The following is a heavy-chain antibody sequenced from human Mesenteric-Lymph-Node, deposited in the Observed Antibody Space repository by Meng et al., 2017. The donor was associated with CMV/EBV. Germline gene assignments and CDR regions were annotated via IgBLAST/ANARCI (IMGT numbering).Heavy chain of an antibody. CDR2: IREDGREK. CDR3: AKNRPTADRPYGMDV. CDR1: GFTFSNYW. D-gene: IGHD6-6*01. V-gene: IGHV3-7*03. J-gene: IGHJ6*02. Sequence: GGSLRLSCEASGFTFSNYWMFWVRQAPGKGLEWVANIREDGREKYYVDSVKGRFTISRDNSENTVFLHMSSLRAEDTATYYCAKNRPTADRPYGMDVWGQGTTVTVSS.